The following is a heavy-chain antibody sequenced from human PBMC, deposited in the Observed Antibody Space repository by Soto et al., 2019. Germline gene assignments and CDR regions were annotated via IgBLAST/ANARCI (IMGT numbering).Heavy chain of an antibody. CDR1: GGSVISGSYY. J-gene: IGHJ4*02. V-gene: IGHV4-61*01. CDR2: IYYSGST. D-gene: IGHD5-18*01. CDR3: ARAWNGYSYGYFDY. Sequence: SETLSLTCTVSGGSVISGSYYWSWIRQPPGKGLEWIGYIYYSGSTNYNPSLKSRVTISVDTSKNQFSLKLSSVTAADTAVYYCARAWNGYSYGYFDYWGQGTLVTVSS.